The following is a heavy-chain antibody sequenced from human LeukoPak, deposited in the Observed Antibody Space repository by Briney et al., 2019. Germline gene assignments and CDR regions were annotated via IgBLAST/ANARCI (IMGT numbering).Heavy chain of an antibody. Sequence: PGGSLRLSCAASGFTFSSYAMSWVRQLPGKGLEWVSRISHSGHSLDYADSVKGRFTISRDNAKNSLYLEMNNLRGEDTAFYYCARESGRVGRDWYGDFDFWGQGILVTVSS. CDR2: ISHSGHSL. V-gene: IGHV3-9*01. J-gene: IGHJ4*02. CDR3: ARESGRVGRDWYGDFDF. D-gene: IGHD6-19*01. CDR1: GFTFSSYA.